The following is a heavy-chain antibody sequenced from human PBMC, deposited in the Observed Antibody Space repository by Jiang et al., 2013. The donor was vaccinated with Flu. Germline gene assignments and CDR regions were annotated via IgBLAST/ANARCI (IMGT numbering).Heavy chain of an antibody. V-gene: IGHV5-10-1*01. CDR3: AGSKDRYFDWTPYDY. J-gene: IGHJ4*02. CDR2: IDPSDSYT. CDR1: GYSFTSYW. D-gene: IGHD3-9*01. Sequence: GAEVKKPGESLRISCKGSGYSFTSYWISWVRQMPGKGLEWMGRIDPSDSYTNYSPSFQGHVTISADKSISTAYLQWSSLKASDTAMYYCAGSKDRYFDWTPYDYWGQGTLVTVSS.